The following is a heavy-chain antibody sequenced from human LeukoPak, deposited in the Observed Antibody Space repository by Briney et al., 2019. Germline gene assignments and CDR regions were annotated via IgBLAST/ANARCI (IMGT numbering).Heavy chain of an antibody. D-gene: IGHD2-15*01. CDR2: IIPSLDVA. J-gene: IGHJ4*02. CDR3: ARDHCSPGTCLGGH. V-gene: IGHV1-69*04. CDR1: GDTFIPYT. Sequence: ASVKVSCKASGDTFIPYTFSWVRQAPGQGLEWIGRIIPSLDVANYAHKFQGRVTLSVDRDTATTYMEVTSLRSEDTAIYYCARDHCSPGTCLGGHWGQGTLVTVSS.